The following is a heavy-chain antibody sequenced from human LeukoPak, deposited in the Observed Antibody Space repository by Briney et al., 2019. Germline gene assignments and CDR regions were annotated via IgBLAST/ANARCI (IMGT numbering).Heavy chain of an antibody. CDR2: IKQDGSEK. V-gene: IGHV3-7*01. J-gene: IGHJ3*02. CDR1: GFTFSSSA. Sequence: GGSLRLSCAASGFTFSSSAMSWVRQAPGKGLEWVANIKQDGSEKYYVDSVKGRFTISRDNAKNSLYLQMNSLRAEDTAVYYCARVVGATNIWGQGTMVTVSS. D-gene: IGHD1-26*01. CDR3: ARVVGATNI.